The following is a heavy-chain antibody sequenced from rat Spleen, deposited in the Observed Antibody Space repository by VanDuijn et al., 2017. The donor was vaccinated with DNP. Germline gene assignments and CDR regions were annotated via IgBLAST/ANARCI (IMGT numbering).Heavy chain of an antibody. J-gene: IGHJ2*01. CDR1: GFSLTSYS. CDR3: IREDRMMTVGFLDY. D-gene: IGHD1-1*01. V-gene: IGHV2-15*01. Sequence: QVHLKESGPGLVQPSQTLSLTCTVSGFSLTSYSVNWVRQPPGKGLEWIGAMWSGGSTDSNSALKSRLSISRDTSKSQVFSRLNSLQTEDTARYFCIREDRMMTVGFLDYWGQGLMVTVSS. CDR2: MWSGGST.